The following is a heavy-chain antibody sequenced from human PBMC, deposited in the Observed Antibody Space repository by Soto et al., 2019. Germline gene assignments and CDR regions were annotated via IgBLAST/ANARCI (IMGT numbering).Heavy chain of an antibody. Sequence: TLSLTCTVSGGSVSNYYWSWIRRPPGRGLEWIGYIHYSGKTNYNPSLKSRLTISIDTSKNQFSLKLSSVTAADAAVYYCARHYGSGTYPLDYWGQGTLVTVSS. CDR2: IHYSGKT. CDR3: ARHYGSGTYPLDY. J-gene: IGHJ4*02. CDR1: GGSVSNYY. D-gene: IGHD3-10*01. V-gene: IGHV4-59*08.